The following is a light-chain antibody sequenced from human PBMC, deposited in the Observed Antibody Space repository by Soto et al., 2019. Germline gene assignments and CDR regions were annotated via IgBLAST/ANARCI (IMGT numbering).Light chain of an antibody. J-gene: IGLJ2*01. CDR3: TSWTTSTTMI. Sequence: QSALTQPASVCGSPGQSSTISCTGTRSDIAAYNFVSWYQQHPGEVPKLILYDVNVRPSGVSNRFSGSKSGNRASLTISGLQAEYEADYYCTSWTTSTTMIFGGGTKVTAL. CDR1: RSDIAAYNF. V-gene: IGLV2-14*03. CDR2: DVN.